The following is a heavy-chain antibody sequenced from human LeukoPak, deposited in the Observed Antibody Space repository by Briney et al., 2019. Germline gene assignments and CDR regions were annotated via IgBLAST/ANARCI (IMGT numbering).Heavy chain of an antibody. CDR2: IYYSGST. J-gene: IGHJ5*02. Sequence: SETLSLTCTVSGGSISSNNYYWGWIRQPPGKGLEWIGSIYYSGSTYYNPSLKSRVTISVDTSKNQFSLKLNSVTAADTAVYYCARLSYSSRARFDPWGQGTLVTVSS. CDR1: GGSISSNNYY. V-gene: IGHV4-39*01. D-gene: IGHD6-13*01. CDR3: ARLSYSSRARFDP.